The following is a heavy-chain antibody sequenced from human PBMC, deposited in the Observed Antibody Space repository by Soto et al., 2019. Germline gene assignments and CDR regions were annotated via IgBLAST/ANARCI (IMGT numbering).Heavy chain of an antibody. CDR3: ARDRFCSSTSCYHYYVMDV. CDR1: GYTFTSYG. Sequence: ASVKVSCKASGYTFTSYGISWVRQAPGQGLEWMGWISAYNGNTNYAQKLQGRVTMTTDTSTSTAYMELRSMRSDDTAVYYCARDRFCSSTSCYHYYVMDVWGQGTTVTVSS. D-gene: IGHD2-2*01. J-gene: IGHJ6*02. V-gene: IGHV1-18*04. CDR2: ISAYNGNT.